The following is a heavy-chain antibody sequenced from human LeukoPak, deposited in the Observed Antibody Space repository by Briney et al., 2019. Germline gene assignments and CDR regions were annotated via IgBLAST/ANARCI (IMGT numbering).Heavy chain of an antibody. CDR2: INPNSGGT. J-gene: IGHJ4*02. V-gene: IGHV1-2*02. CDR1: GYTFTGYY. Sequence: ASVKVSCKASGYTFTGYYMHWVRQAPGQGLEWMGWINPNSGGTNYAQKFQGRVTMTRDTSISTAYMELSRLRSDDTAVYYCARDRGCSSTSCPFDYWGQGTLVTVSS. D-gene: IGHD2-2*01. CDR3: ARDRGCSSTSCPFDY.